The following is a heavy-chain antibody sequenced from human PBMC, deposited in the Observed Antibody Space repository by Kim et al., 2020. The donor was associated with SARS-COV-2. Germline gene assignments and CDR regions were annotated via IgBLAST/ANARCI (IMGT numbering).Heavy chain of an antibody. CDR3: AARGYNNKLTLDGG. J-gene: IGHJ4*02. CDR1: GFTFNTYS. Sequence: GGSLRLSCAASGFTFNTYSMNWVRQAPGKGLEWISYISMSSGTIYYAYSVKGRFTVSRDNAHNSLYLQMNSLRADDTAVYYCAARGYNNKLTLDGGWGQGTLVTVSS. D-gene: IGHD5-12*01. CDR2: ISMSSGTI. V-gene: IGHV3-48*04.